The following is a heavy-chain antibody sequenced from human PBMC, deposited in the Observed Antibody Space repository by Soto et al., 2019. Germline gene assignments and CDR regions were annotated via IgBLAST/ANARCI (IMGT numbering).Heavy chain of an antibody. Sequence: QVQLQESGPGLVKPSETLSLTCTVSGGSISSYYWSWIRQPPGKGLEWIGYIYYSGSTNYNPSLKSRVTISVDPSKNQFSLKLSSVTAADTAVYYCARAAVPTGYFDYWGQGTLVTVSS. J-gene: IGHJ4*02. CDR3: ARAAVPTGYFDY. D-gene: IGHD6-25*01. V-gene: IGHV4-59*01. CDR2: IYYSGST. CDR1: GGSISSYY.